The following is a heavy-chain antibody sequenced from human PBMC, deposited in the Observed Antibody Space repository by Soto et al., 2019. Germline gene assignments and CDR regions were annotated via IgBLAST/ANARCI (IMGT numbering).Heavy chain of an antibody. CDR3: ARQGDNWNYKWFDP. CDR1: GDSVTSSRYY. Sequence: SETLSLTCTVSGDSVTSSRYYWGWVRQAPGKGLEWIGSIHYGGNTYYNPSLKSRVTISVDTSKNQFSLKLSSVTAADTAVYYCARQGDNWNYKWFDPWGQGTLVTVSS. D-gene: IGHD1-7*01. V-gene: IGHV4-39*01. CDR2: IHYGGNT. J-gene: IGHJ5*02.